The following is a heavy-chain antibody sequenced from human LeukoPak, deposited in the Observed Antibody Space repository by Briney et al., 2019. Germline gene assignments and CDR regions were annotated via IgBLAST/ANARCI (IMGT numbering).Heavy chain of an antibody. V-gene: IGHV1-18*01. CDR2: ISAYNGNT. CDR1: GYTFTSYG. D-gene: IGHD3-3*01. Sequence: ASVKVSCKASGYTFTSYGISWVRQAPGQGLEWMGWISAYNGNTNYAQKLQGRVTMTTDTSTSTAYMELRSLRSDDTAVYYCARDRRDFWSGYYTFDYWGQGTLVTVSS. J-gene: IGHJ4*02. CDR3: ARDRRDFWSGYYTFDY.